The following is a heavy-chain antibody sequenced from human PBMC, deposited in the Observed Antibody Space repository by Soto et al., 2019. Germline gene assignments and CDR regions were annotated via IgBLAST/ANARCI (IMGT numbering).Heavy chain of an antibody. CDR3: ARQRRGGYWFDP. J-gene: IGHJ5*02. CDR2: IYYTETT. CDR1: GVSVTNGDYY. V-gene: IGHV4-30-4*01. Sequence: SETLSLTCAVSGVSVTNGDYYWTWMRQSPGKGLEWIGNIYYTETTNYNPSLNSRLSISIDTSRNQFSLQLTSVTAADTAIYYCARQRRGGYWFDPWGQGTLVTVSS.